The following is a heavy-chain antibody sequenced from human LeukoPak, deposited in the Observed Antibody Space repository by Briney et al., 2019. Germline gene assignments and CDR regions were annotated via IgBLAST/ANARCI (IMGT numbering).Heavy chain of an antibody. J-gene: IGHJ4*02. D-gene: IGHD3-22*01. CDR3: ARRESRHDSSGLFDY. V-gene: IGHV5-51*01. CDR2: IYPGDSDT. Sequence: GESLQISFKGSGYSFNSYWIGWVRQMPGKGLEWMGIIYPGDSDTRYSPSFQGQVTISADKSISTAYLQWSSLKASDTAMYYCARRESRHDSSGLFDYWGQGTLVTVSS. CDR1: GYSFNSYW.